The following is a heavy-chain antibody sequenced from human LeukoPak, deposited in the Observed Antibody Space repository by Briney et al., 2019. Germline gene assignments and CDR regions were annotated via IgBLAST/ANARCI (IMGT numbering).Heavy chain of an antibody. CDR3: AKESPYYSGRDYYFDY. J-gene: IGHJ4*02. CDR2: ISDSRGTT. CDR1: GFTFSSYA. Sequence: GGSLRLSCAASGFTFSSYAMSWVRQAPGKGLEWVSFISDSRGTTKYADSVKGRFIISRDDSKNTVYLQMNSLRAEDTAVYYGAKESPYYSGRDYYFDYWGPGTLVTVSS. D-gene: IGHD3-10*01. V-gene: IGHV3-23*01.